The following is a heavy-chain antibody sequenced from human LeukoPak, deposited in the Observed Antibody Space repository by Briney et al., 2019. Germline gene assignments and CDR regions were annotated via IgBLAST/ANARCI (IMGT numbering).Heavy chain of an antibody. V-gene: IGHV3-7*03. CDR2: IKQDGSEK. J-gene: IGHJ4*02. CDR3: ARAPYCIGGSCRFDY. Sequence: GGSLRLSCAVSGFTSSSYWMSWVRQAPGKGLEWVTNIKQDGSEKYYVDSVKGRFTISRDNAKNSLYLQMNSLRAEDTAVYYCARAPYCIGGSCRFDYWGQGTLVTVSS. CDR1: GFTSSSYW. D-gene: IGHD2-15*01.